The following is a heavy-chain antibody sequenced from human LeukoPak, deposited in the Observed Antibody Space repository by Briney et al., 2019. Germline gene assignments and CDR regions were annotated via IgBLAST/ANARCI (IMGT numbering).Heavy chain of an antibody. Sequence: GGSLRLSCAASGFTFSSYWMSWVRQAPGKGLEWVANIKQDGSEKYYVDSVKGRFTISRDNSKNTLYLQMNSLRAEDTAVYYCAKDSGAVADSQHWGQGTLVTVSS. D-gene: IGHD6-19*01. V-gene: IGHV3-7*01. CDR1: GFTFSSYW. CDR2: IKQDGSEK. CDR3: AKDSGAVADSQH. J-gene: IGHJ1*01.